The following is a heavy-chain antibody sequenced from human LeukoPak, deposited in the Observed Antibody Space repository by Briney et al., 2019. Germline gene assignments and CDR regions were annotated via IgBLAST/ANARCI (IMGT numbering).Heavy chain of an antibody. CDR1: GGSFSGYY. CDR2: INHSGST. D-gene: IGHD6-13*01. V-gene: IGHV4-34*01. CDR3: ARGRAAGYYYYYYMDV. Sequence: SETPSLTCAVYGGSFSGYYWSWIRQPPGKGLEWIGEINHSGSTNYNPSLKSRVTISVDTSKNQFSLKLSSVTAADTAVYYCARGRAAGYYYYYYMDVWGKGTTVTVSS. J-gene: IGHJ6*03.